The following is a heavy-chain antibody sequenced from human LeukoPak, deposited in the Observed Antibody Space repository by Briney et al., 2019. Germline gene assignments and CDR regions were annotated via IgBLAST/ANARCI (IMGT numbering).Heavy chain of an antibody. J-gene: IGHJ4*02. CDR1: GFTFSNFW. CDR2: IKQDGSEK. Sequence: PGGSLRLSCAASGFTFSNFWMSWVRQAPGKGLEWVANIKQDGSEKHYVDSVKGRFTISRDNAKNSLYLQMNSLRAEDTAVYYCATRDYLANWGQGTLVTVSS. CDR3: ATRDYLAN. D-gene: IGHD4-17*01. V-gene: IGHV3-7*01.